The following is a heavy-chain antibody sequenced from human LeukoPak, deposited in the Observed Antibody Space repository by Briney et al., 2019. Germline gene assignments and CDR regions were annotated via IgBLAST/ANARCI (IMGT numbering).Heavy chain of an antibody. D-gene: IGHD2/OR15-2a*01. CDR3: ARDCGNIGTMGAFDI. J-gene: IGHJ3*02. CDR1: GGSISSGGYY. CDR2: IYYSGST. Sequence: SQTLPLTCTVSGGSISSGGYYWSWIRQHPGKGLEWIGYIYYSGSTYYNPSLKSRVTISVDTSKNQFSLKLSSVTAADTAVYYCARDCGNIGTMGAFDIWGQGTMVTVSS. V-gene: IGHV4-31*03.